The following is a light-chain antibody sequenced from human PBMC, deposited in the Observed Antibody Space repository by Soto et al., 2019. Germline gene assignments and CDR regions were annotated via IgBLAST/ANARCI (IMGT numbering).Light chain of an antibody. Sequence: SYELTQPPSVSVAPGKTARITCGGNNSGSKSVHWYQQKPGQAPVLVIYYDSDRPSGIPERFSGSNSGNTATLTISRVEAGDEADYYCQVWDSSSDSGVFGTGTKLTVL. CDR2: YDS. V-gene: IGLV3-21*04. CDR3: QVWDSSSDSGV. J-gene: IGLJ1*01. CDR1: NSGSKS.